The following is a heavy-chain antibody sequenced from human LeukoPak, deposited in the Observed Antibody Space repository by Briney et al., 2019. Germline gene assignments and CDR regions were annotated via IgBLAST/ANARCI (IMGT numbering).Heavy chain of an antibody. V-gene: IGHV3-48*03. D-gene: IGHD3-22*01. CDR1: GFTFSSYE. J-gene: IGHJ4*02. CDR2: ISSSGSTI. CDR3: ARDRPPYGYYDSSGVGRPY. Sequence: GGSLRLSCAASGFTFSSYEMNWVRQAPGKGLEWVSYISSSGSTIYYADSVKGRFTISRDNAKNSLYLQMNSLRAEDTAVYYCARDRPPYGYYDSSGVGRPYWGQGTLVTVSS.